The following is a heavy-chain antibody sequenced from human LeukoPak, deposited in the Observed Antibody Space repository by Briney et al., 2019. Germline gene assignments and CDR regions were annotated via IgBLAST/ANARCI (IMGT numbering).Heavy chain of an antibody. CDR3: ARGRITMVRGVEGNYYMDV. CDR2: ISYDGSNK. D-gene: IGHD3-10*01. J-gene: IGHJ6*03. V-gene: IGHV3-30*04. CDR1: GFTFSSYA. Sequence: GGSLRLSCAASGFTFSSYAMHWVRQAPGKGLEWVAVISYDGSNKYYADSVKGRFTISRDNSKNTLYLQMNSLRAEDTAVYYCARGRITMVRGVEGNYYMDVWGKGTTVTVSS.